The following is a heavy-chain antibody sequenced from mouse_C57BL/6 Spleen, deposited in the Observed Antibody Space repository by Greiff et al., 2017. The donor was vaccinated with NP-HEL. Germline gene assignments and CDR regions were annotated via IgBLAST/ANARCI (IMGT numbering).Heavy chain of an antibody. CDR1: GYSITSGYY. Sequence: EVKLVESGPGLVKPSQSLSLTCSVTGYSITSGYYWNWIRQFPGNKLEWMGYISYDGSNNYNPSLKNRISITRDTSKNQFFLKLNSVTTEDTATYYCAREAYGPYFDYWGQGTTLTVSS. CDR2: ISYDGSN. D-gene: IGHD1-1*01. V-gene: IGHV3-6*01. J-gene: IGHJ2*01. CDR3: AREAYGPYFDY.